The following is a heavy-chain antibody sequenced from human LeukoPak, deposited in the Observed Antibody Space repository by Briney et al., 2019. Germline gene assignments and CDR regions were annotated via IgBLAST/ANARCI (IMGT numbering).Heavy chain of an antibody. J-gene: IGHJ5*02. CDR1: GFTFSDYY. Sequence: PGGSLRLSCAASGFTFSDYYMSWIRQAPGKGLEWVSYISSSGSTIFYADSVKGRFTISRDNAKNSLYLQMNSLRAEDTAIYYCARAGFLITFGGVISWGQGTLVTVSS. CDR2: ISSSGSTI. D-gene: IGHD3-16*02. V-gene: IGHV3-11*04. CDR3: ARAGFLITFGGVIS.